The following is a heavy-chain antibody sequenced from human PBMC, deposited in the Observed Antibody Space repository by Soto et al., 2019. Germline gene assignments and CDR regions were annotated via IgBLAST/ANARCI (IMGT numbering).Heavy chain of an antibody. Sequence: ASVKVSCKASGYTFTSYGISWVRQSPGQGLEWMGWISAYNGNTNYAQKLQGRVTMTTDTSTSTAYMELRSLRSDDTAVYYCARDLRRITIFGVVIKREYYYGMDVWGQGTTVTVSS. V-gene: IGHV1-18*04. D-gene: IGHD3-3*01. J-gene: IGHJ6*02. CDR3: ARDLRRITIFGVVIKREYYYGMDV. CDR2: ISAYNGNT. CDR1: GYTFTSYG.